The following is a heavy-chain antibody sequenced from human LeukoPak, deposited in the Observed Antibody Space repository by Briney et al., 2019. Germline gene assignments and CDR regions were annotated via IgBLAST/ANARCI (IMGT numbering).Heavy chain of an antibody. D-gene: IGHD4-17*01. V-gene: IGHV3-53*01. CDR1: GFTVSSNY. CDR2: IYSGGST. Sequence: HTGGSLRLSCAASGFTVSSNYMSWVRQAPGKGLEWVSVIYSGGSTYYADSVKGRFTISRDNSKNTLYLQMNSLRAEDTAVYYCAKDSSHGDYRHWGQGTLVTVSS. J-gene: IGHJ4*02. CDR3: AKDSSHGDYRH.